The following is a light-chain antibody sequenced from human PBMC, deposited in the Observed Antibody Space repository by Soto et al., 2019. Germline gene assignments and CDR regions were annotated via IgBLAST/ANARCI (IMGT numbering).Light chain of an antibody. CDR3: MQSIELPRT. CDR1: QSLLQRDGNTY. V-gene: IGKV2D-29*02. J-gene: IGKJ1*01. CDR2: AVS. Sequence: IVMTQTPLSLSVTPGQPASISCKSSQSLLQRDGNTYLYWFLQKPGQSPQLLIYAVSNRFSGVPERFSDSGSGTDFTLKISRVEAEDVGVYYCMQSIELPRTFGQGTKVEIK.